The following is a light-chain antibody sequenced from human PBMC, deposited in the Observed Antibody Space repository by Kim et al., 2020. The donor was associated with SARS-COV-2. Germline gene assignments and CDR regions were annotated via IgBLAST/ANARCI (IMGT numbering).Light chain of an antibody. J-gene: IGKJ5*01. V-gene: IGKV3-15*01. CDR3: QKYNKWPPIT. CDR1: QNVMSN. Sequence: EIVMTQSPATVSVSPGERATLSCRASQNVMSNLAWYQQKPGQAPRLLIHGASTRATGIPARFRGSGSGTEFTLTISSLQSEDFAVYYCQKYNKWPPITFGQGTRLEIK. CDR2: GAS.